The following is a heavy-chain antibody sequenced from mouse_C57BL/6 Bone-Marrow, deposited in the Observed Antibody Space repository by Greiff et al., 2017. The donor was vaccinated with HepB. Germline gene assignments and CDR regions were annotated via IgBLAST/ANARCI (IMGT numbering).Heavy chain of an antibody. Sequence: VQLQQPGAELVMPGASVKLSCKASGYTFTSYWMHWVKQRPGQGLEWIGEIDPSDSYTNYNQNLKGKSTLTVDKSSITAYMQLSSLTSEDSAVYYCAREDGQYYFDYWGQGTTLTVSS. D-gene: IGHD2-3*01. CDR1: GYTFTSYW. CDR2: IDPSDSYT. CDR3: AREDGQYYFDY. J-gene: IGHJ2*01. V-gene: IGHV1-69*01.